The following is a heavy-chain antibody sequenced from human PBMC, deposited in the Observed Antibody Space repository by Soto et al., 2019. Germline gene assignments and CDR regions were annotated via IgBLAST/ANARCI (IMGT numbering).Heavy chain of an antibody. Sequence: QVQLVQSGAEVKKPGASVKVSCKASGYTFTRYGISWVRQAPGQGPEWMGWISAYNGNTNYAQKLQGRVTMTTDTSTSTAYMALRSLRSDDTAVYYCARHNYYDSSGLGFDYWGQGTLVTVSS. CDR1: GYTFTRYG. V-gene: IGHV1-18*01. D-gene: IGHD3-22*01. J-gene: IGHJ4*02. CDR2: ISAYNGNT. CDR3: ARHNYYDSSGLGFDY.